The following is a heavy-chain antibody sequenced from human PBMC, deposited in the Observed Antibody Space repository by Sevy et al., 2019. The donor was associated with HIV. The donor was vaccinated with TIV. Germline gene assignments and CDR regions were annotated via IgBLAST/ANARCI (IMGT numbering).Heavy chain of an antibody. V-gene: IGHV3-7*03. CDR1: GFTFSGSA. CDR2: IKQDGSEK. D-gene: IGHD3-16*02. Sequence: GGSLRLSCAASGFTFSGSAMQWVRQAPGKGLEWVAHIKQDGSEKHYVDSVKGRFTISRDNSKNSVYLQMNSLRAEDTAVYFCAREGYYDYIWGSYRYFNDYWGQGTLVTVSS. J-gene: IGHJ4*02. CDR3: AREGYYDYIWGSYRYFNDY.